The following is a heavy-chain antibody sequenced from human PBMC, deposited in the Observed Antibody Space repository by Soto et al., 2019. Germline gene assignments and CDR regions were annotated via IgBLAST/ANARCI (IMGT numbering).Heavy chain of an antibody. J-gene: IGHJ4*02. V-gene: IGHV3-9*01. CDR2: ISWNSGSI. Sequence: EVQLVESGGGLVQPGRSLRLSCAASGFTFDDYAMHWVRQAPGKGLEWVSGISWNSGSIGYADSVKGRFTISRDNAKNSLYLQMNSLRAEDTALYYCAKDHGLQLSATDYWGQGTLVTVSS. CDR1: GFTFDDYA. CDR3: AKDHGLQLSATDY. D-gene: IGHD5-12*01.